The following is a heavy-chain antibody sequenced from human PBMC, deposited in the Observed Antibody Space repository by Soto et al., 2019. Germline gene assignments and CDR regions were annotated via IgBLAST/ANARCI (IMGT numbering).Heavy chain of an antibody. CDR2: MSHSGGS. J-gene: IGHJ3*02. Sequence: QVQLQQWGAGLLKPSETLSLTCAVYGGSVSSGSYYWSWIRQPPGKGLEWIGEMSHSGGSHFNPSPKSRVTISVDTSKKQFSLKMSSVTAADTALYYCARVERGTATTVVDAFDIWGPGTMVTVSS. CDR3: ARVERGTATTVVDAFDI. V-gene: IGHV4-34*01. D-gene: IGHD1-1*01. CDR1: GGSVSSGSYY.